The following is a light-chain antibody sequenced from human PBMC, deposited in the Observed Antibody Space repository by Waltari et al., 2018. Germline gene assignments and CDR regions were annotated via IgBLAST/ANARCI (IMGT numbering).Light chain of an antibody. Sequence: QSVLTQPPSASGTPGQRVSIPCSGSVSKIGSNTVNWYQQLPGTAPKLLIYTHDQRPSGVPDRFSGSKSGTSASLAISGLQSEDEAEYHCAVWDDSLNGPLFAGGTKLTVL. J-gene: IGLJ2*01. CDR3: AVWDDSLNGPL. V-gene: IGLV1-44*01. CDR2: THD. CDR1: VSKIGSNT.